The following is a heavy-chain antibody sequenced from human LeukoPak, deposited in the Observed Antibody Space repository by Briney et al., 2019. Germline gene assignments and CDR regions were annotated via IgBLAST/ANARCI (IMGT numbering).Heavy chain of an antibody. CDR1: LGTFSGYA. Sequence: SVKVSCKPSLGTFSGYAISWGRQAPGQGVEWMGRIIPILGIANYAQKFQGRVTITADKSTSTAYMELSSLRSEDTAVYYCARDWLPSYTPFDYWGQGTLVTVSS. J-gene: IGHJ4*02. CDR2: IIPILGIA. V-gene: IGHV1-69*04. CDR3: ARDWLPSYTPFDY. D-gene: IGHD3-16*02.